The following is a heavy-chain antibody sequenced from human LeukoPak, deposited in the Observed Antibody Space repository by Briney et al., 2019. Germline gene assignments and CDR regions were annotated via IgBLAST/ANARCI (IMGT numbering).Heavy chain of an antibody. CDR3: ARATYSGSYFNGYYYYMDV. J-gene: IGHJ6*03. CDR2: IYYSGDT. Sequence: SETLSLTCTVSSGSISSYYWSWIRQPPGKGLEWIGYIYYSGDTNYNPSLKSRVTISVDTSKNQFSLKLSSVTDADTAVYYCARATYSGSYFNGYYYYMDVWGKGTTVTVSS. V-gene: IGHV4-59*01. D-gene: IGHD1-26*01. CDR1: SGSISSYY.